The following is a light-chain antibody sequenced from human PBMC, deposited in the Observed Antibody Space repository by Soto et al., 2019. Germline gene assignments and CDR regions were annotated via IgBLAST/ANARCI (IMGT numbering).Light chain of an antibody. CDR2: GAS. J-gene: IGKJ5*01. Sequence: EIVLTQSPGTLSLSPGERATLSCRAGQSVSSQFLAWYQQKPGQAPRLLIYGASSRATGLPDRFSGSGSVTDFSLTISRLEPEDFAVFFCQQYGSSLITFGQGTRLEIK. CDR3: QQYGSSLIT. CDR1: QSVSSQF. V-gene: IGKV3-20*01.